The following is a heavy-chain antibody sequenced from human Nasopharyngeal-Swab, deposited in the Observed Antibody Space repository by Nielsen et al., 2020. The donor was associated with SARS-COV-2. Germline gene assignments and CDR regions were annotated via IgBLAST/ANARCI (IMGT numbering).Heavy chain of an antibody. V-gene: IGHV4-4*02. CDR2: IYQSETT. CDR3: VFVVSTISVRRREF. CDR1: GASTGGGDW. Sequence: GSLRLSCAVSGASTGGGDWWSWARQPPGKCLEWIGVIYQSETTHNNASLKSRATISIDKSKKQVSLRLTSVTAADTAMYYCVFVVSTISVRRREFWGRGTLITVSS. D-gene: IGHD3-10*01. J-gene: IGHJ4*02.